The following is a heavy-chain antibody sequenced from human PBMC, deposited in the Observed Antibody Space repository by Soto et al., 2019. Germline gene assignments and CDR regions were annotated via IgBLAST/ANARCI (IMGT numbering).Heavy chain of an antibody. Sequence: GGSLRLSCAASGFTFSSYSMNWVRQAPGKGLEWVSLINSNGSSTSYADSVKGRFTISRDNAKNTLYLQMNSLRAEDTAVYYCARTSEYQLLSAYYYYYGMDVWGQGTTVTVSS. CDR3: ARTSEYQLLSAYYYYYGMDV. CDR2: INSNGSST. J-gene: IGHJ6*02. D-gene: IGHD2-2*01. V-gene: IGHV3-74*01. CDR1: GFTFSSYS.